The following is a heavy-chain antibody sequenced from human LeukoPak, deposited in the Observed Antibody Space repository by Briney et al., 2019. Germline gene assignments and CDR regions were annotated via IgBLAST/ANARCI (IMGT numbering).Heavy chain of an antibody. CDR2: ISSSSSYI. Sequence: GSLRLSCAASGFTFSSYSMNWVRQAPGKGLEWVSSISSSSSYIYYADSVKGRFTISRDNAKNSLYLQMNSLRAEDTAVYYCARSSAVAQGGFDYWGQGTLVTVSS. D-gene: IGHD6-19*01. J-gene: IGHJ4*02. V-gene: IGHV3-21*01. CDR3: ARSSAVAQGGFDY. CDR1: GFTFSSYS.